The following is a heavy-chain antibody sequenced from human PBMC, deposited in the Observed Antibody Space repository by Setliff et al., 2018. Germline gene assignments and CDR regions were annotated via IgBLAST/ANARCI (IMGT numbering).Heavy chain of an antibody. CDR3: ARVTGFLYMDV. Sequence: SETLSLTCTAYGGTFSDYYWTWIRQPPGKGLEWIGEINHSGTTNYNPSLKSPVTISIDTSKNQFSLRLSSVTAADTAVYFCARVTGFLYMDVWGKGTTVTVSS. CDR2: INHSGTT. D-gene: IGHD3-3*01. J-gene: IGHJ6*03. CDR1: GGTFSDYY. V-gene: IGHV4-34*01.